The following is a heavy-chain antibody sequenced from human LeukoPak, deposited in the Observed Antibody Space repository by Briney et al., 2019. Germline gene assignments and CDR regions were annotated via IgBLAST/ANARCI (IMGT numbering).Heavy chain of an antibody. CDR3: AREHKDYDGDGYYYGY. Sequence: SETLSLTSTVSGGSISNYYWSWIRQPAAKGLEWIGRIYAGRNTDHNPSLKSRVTMSLDSSKNQFSLRLTSVTAADTAVYYCAREHKDYDGDGYYYGYWGQGTLVTVSS. CDR2: IYAGRNT. D-gene: IGHD2-21*02. J-gene: IGHJ4*02. CDR1: GGSISNYY. V-gene: IGHV4-4*07.